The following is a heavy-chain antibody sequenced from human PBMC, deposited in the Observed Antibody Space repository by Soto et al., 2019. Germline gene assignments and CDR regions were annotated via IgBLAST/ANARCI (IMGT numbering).Heavy chain of an antibody. J-gene: IGHJ6*03. CDR3: AGDREQQLIRGYYYMDV. V-gene: IGHV1-3*01. CDR2: INVDIVNT. Sequence: ASVKVSCKASGYTFTSYAMHWVRQAPGQRLEWVGWINVDIVNTKFSPRFQGIVTITRDTPARTAYMELSSLSSEETFVFYCAGDREQQLIRGYYYMDVWGRGTTVTVSS. D-gene: IGHD6-13*01. CDR1: GYTFTSYA.